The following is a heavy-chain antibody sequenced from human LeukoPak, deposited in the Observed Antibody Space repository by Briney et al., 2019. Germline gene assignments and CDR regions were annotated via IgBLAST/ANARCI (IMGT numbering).Heavy chain of an antibody. D-gene: IGHD1-7*01. CDR3: ARETGTTSWGWFDP. V-gene: IGHV3-30-3*01. CDR2: TSYDGSNK. Sequence: GGSLRLSCAASGFTFSSYAMPWVRQAPGKGLEWVAVTSYDGSNKYYADSVKGRFTISRDNSKNTLYLQMNSLRAEDTAVYYCARETGTTSWGWFDPWGQGTLVTVSS. J-gene: IGHJ5*02. CDR1: GFTFSSYA.